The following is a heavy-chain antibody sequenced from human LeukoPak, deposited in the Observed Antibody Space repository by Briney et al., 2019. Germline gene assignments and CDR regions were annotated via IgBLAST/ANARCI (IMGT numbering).Heavy chain of an antibody. V-gene: IGHV4-59*01. CDR2: IYYSGST. D-gene: IGHD6-13*01. CDR3: ARGWEAAKGAFDI. Sequence: PSETLSLTCTVSGGSISSYYWSWIRQPPGKGLEWIGYIYYSGSTNYNPSLKSRVTISVDTSKNQFSLKLSSVTAADTAVYYCARGWEAAKGAFDIWGQGTMVTVSS. CDR1: GGSISSYY. J-gene: IGHJ3*02.